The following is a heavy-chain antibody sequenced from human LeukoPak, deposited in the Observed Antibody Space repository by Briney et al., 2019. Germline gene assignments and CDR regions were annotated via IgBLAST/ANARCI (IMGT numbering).Heavy chain of an antibody. Sequence: GGSLRLSCAASGFTFSSYSMDWVRRAPGKGLVWVSSISSTSTYIYYADSLKGRFTISRDNAKNSLYLQMNSLRAEDTAVYYCARGGDISGTTLEYWGQGTLVTVSS. V-gene: IGHV3-21*01. CDR3: ARGGDISGTTLEY. CDR2: ISSTSTYI. J-gene: IGHJ4*02. D-gene: IGHD1-7*01. CDR1: GFTFSSYS.